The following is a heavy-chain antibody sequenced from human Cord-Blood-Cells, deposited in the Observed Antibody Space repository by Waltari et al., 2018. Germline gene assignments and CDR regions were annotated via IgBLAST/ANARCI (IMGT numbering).Heavy chain of an antibody. V-gene: IGHV3-43D*03. CDR2: ISWDGGST. J-gene: IGHJ3*02. CDR1: GFTFADYA. D-gene: IGHD3-10*01. Sequence: EVQLVESGGVVVQTGGSLRLSCAASGFTFADYAMHWVRQAPGKGLECVSLISWDGGSTYYADSVKGRFTISRDNSKNSLYLQMNSLRAEDTALYYCARGGSGRDAFDIWGQGTMVTVSS. CDR3: ARGGSGRDAFDI.